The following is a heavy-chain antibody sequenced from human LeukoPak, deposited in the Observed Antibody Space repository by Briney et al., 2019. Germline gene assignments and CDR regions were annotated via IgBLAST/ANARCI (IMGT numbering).Heavy chain of an antibody. CDR1: GYTFTSYD. Sequence: ASVKVSCKASGYTFTSYDINWVRQATGQGLEWMGWMNPNSGNTGYAQKFQGRVTMTRNTSISTAYMELSSLRSEDTAVYYCARGLVVPAAIGSYYYGMDVWGQGTTVTVSS. J-gene: IGHJ6*02. CDR3: ARGLVVPAAIGSYYYGMDV. CDR2: MNPNSGNT. D-gene: IGHD2-2*02. V-gene: IGHV1-8*01.